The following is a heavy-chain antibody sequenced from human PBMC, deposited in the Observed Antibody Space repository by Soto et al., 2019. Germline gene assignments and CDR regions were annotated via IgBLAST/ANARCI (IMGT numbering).Heavy chain of an antibody. D-gene: IGHD3-22*01. J-gene: IGHJ4*02. CDR2: INAGNGNT. Sequence: ASVKVSCTASGYTFTRYSMHWVRQAPGQRLEWMGWINAGNGNTKYSQKFQGRVTITRDTSTSTVYMELSSLRSEDTAVYYCARDGIVVEYYFDYWGQGTLVTVSS. CDR3: ARDGIVVEYYFDY. V-gene: IGHV1-3*01. CDR1: GYTFTRYS.